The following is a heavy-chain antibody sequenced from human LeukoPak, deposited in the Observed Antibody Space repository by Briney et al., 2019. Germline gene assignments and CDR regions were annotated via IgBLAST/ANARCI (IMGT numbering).Heavy chain of an antibody. CDR1: GYSFTRYW. CDR3: ARQGSLGWFDP. J-gene: IGHJ5*02. Sequence: GESLKISCKASGYSFTRYWIAWVRQMPGKGLEWMGIIYPVGSDTRYSPSFQGQVTISADRSLSTAYLQWSSLRASDTPMYYCARQGSLGWFDPWGQGTLVTVSS. V-gene: IGHV5-51*01. CDR2: IYPVGSDT.